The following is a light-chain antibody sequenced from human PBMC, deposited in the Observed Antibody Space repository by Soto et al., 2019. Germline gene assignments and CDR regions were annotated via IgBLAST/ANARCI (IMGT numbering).Light chain of an antibody. Sequence: DTQLTQSPSFLSASVGDRVTITCRASQGINIFLAWFQQKPGKAPNLLISAASTLQSGVPSRFSGSGSETEFTLTITSLQPEDSATYYCQQRNSYPRTFGQGT. V-gene: IGKV1-9*01. CDR3: QQRNSYPRT. J-gene: IGKJ2*01. CDR2: AAS. CDR1: QGINIF.